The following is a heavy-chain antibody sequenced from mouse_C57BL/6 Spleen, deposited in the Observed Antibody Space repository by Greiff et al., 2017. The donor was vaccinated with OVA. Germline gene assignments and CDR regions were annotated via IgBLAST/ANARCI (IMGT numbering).Heavy chain of an antibody. D-gene: IGHD1-1*01. CDR3: ARRDYSYAMDY. CDR1: GYTFTSYW. V-gene: IGHV1-69*01. Sequence: QVQLQQPGAELVMPGASVKLPCKASGYTFTSYWMHWVKQRPGQGLEWIGEIDPSDSYTNYNQKFKGKSTLTVDKSSSTAYMQLSSLTSEDSAVYYCARRDYSYAMDYWGQGTSVTVSS. J-gene: IGHJ4*01. CDR2: IDPSDSYT.